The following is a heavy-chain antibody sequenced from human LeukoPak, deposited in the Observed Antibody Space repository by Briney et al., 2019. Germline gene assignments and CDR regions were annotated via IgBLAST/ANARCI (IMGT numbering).Heavy chain of an antibody. J-gene: IGHJ5*02. CDR1: GYTFTRYD. D-gene: IGHD3-3*01. CDR2: MNPNSGNT. CDR3: ARGYSYDFWSGYYRGHNWFDP. Sequence: EASVKVSCKASGYTFTRYDINWVRQATGQGLEWMGWMNPNSGNTGYAQKFQGRVTMTRNTSTSTAYMELSSLRSEDTAVYYCARGYSYDFWSGYYRGHNWFDPWGQGTLVTVSS. V-gene: IGHV1-8*01.